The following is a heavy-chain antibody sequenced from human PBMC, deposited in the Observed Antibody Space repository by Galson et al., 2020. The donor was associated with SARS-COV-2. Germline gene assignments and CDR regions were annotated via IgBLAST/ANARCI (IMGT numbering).Heavy chain of an antibody. D-gene: IGHD4-17*01. CDR1: GYTLTELS. CDR3: ATSTTVTTSSWFDP. Sequence: GESLNISCKVSGYTLTELSMHWVRQAPGKGLEWMGGFDPEDGETIYAQKFQGRVTMTEDTSTDTAYMELSSLRSEDTAVYYCATSTTVTTSSWFDPWGEGTLVTVSS. V-gene: IGHV1-24*01. CDR2: FDPEDGET. J-gene: IGHJ5*02.